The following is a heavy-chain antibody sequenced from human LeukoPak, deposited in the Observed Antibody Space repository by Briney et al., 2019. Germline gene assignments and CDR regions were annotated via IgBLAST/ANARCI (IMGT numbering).Heavy chain of an antibody. CDR3: ARGGPYYDDGYYFDY. CDR2: ISWNSGSI. D-gene: IGHD3-22*01. V-gene: IGHV3-9*01. J-gene: IGHJ4*02. CDR1: GFTFDDYA. Sequence: PSRSLRLSCAASGFTFDDYAMHWVRQAPGKGLEWVSGISWNSGSIGYADSVKGRFTISRDNAKNSLYLQMNSLRAEDTAVYYCARGGPYYDDGYYFDYWGQGTLVTVSS.